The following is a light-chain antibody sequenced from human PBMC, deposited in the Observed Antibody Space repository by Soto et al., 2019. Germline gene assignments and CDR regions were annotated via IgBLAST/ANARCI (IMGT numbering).Light chain of an antibody. CDR2: GAS. CDR3: QQYGSSPPWT. Sequence: EIELTQSPCTLSLSPGERATLSCRASQSVSSNYLAWYQQKPGQAPRLLMYGASSRATGIPDRFSGSGSGTDFTLTISSLEPEDFAVYYCQQYGSSPPWTFGQGTKVDIK. CDR1: QSVSSNY. J-gene: IGKJ1*01. V-gene: IGKV3-20*01.